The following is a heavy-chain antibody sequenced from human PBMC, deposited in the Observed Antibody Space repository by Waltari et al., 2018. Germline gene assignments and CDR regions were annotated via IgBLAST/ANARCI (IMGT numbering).Heavy chain of an antibody. J-gene: IGHJ4*02. CDR1: GFTVSSTY. D-gene: IGHD6-19*01. V-gene: IGHV3-53*01. CDR3: ASAVAGPGGYYFDY. CDR2: IYSGGST. Sequence: EVQLVESGGGLIQPGGSLRLSCAAAGFTVSSTYMSWVRQAPGKGLEWVSVIYSGGSTYYAASVKGRFTISRDNSKNTLYLQMNSLRAEDTAVYYCASAVAGPGGYYFDYWGQGTLVTVSS.